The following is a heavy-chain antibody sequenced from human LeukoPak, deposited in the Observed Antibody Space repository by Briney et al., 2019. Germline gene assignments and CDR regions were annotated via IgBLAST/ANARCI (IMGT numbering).Heavy chain of an antibody. CDR2: IYYSGST. V-gene: IGHV4-59*08. CDR1: GGSISSYY. D-gene: IGHD6-25*01. Sequence: PSETLSLTCTVSGGSISSYYWSWIRQPPGKGLEWIGYIYYSGSTNYNPSLKSRVTISVDTSKNQFSLKLSSVTAADTAVCYCARRGSGRYFDYWGQGTLVTVSS. CDR3: ARRGSGRYFDY. J-gene: IGHJ4*02.